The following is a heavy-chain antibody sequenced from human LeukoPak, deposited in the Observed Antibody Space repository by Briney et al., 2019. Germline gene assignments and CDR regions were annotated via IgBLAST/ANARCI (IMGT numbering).Heavy chain of an antibody. J-gene: IGHJ4*02. D-gene: IGHD6-13*01. Sequence: GASVKVSCKASGYTFAGYYMHWVRQAPGQGLEWMGWINPNSGGTNYAQKFQGRVAMTRDTSISTAYMELSRLRSDDTAVYYCARGPRSSYSSPTYYFDYWGQGTLVTVSS. V-gene: IGHV1-2*02. CDR3: ARGPRSSYSSPTYYFDY. CDR1: GYTFAGYY. CDR2: INPNSGGT.